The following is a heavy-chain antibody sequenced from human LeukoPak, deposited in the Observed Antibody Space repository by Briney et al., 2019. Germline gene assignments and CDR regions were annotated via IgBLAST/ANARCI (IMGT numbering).Heavy chain of an antibody. CDR2: ISGSGGST. D-gene: IGHD3-3*01. J-gene: IGHJ4*02. CDR3: ARTPRRITIPRAIDY. CDR1: GFTFSSYA. V-gene: IGHV3-23*01. Sequence: PGGSLRLSCAASGFTFSSYAMSCVRQAPGKGLEWVSAISGSGGSTYYADSVKGRFTISRDNSKNTLYLQMNSLRAEDTAVYYCARTPRRITIPRAIDYWGQGTLVTVSS.